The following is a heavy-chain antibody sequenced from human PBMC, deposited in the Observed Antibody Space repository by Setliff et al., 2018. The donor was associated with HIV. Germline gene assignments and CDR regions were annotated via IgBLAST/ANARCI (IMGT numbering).Heavy chain of an antibody. CDR3: VRGLGSEFDY. CDR2: TTNKADSYNT. CDR1: GFTFSDHY. D-gene: IGHD2-15*01. J-gene: IGHJ4*02. V-gene: IGHV3-72*01. Sequence: GGSLRLSCAASGFTFSDHYMDWVRQAPGKGREWVGRTTNKADSYNTNYAASVKGRFTIARDDSKKSLYLQMNSLKIEDTAVYYCVRGLGSEFDYWGQGTLVTVSS.